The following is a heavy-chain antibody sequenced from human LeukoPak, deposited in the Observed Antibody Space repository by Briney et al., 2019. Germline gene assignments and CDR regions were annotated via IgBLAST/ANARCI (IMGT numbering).Heavy chain of an antibody. Sequence: GGSLRLSCAASGFVFSNYAMSWVRQAPGRGLEWVSTISGRADSTYSADSVRGRFTIPRDSYKNTLSLQMDSLRAEDTAVYYCARSPLIRESYGDKIVKFDYWGQGTLVTVSS. J-gene: IGHJ4*02. CDR2: ISGRADST. CDR3: ARSPLIRESYGDKIVKFDY. V-gene: IGHV3-23*01. D-gene: IGHD4-17*01. CDR1: GFVFSNYA.